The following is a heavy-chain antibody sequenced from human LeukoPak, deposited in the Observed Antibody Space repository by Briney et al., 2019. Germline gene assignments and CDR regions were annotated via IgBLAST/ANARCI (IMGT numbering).Heavy chain of an antibody. J-gene: IGHJ6*03. Sequence: SVKVSCKASGGTFSSYAISWVRQAPGQGLEWMGGIIPIFGTANYAQKFQGRVTITTDESTSTAYMELSSLRSEDTAVYYCAREGIDYYYHYYMDVWGKGTTVTVSS. V-gene: IGHV1-69*05. CDR1: GGTFSSYA. CDR3: AREGIDYYYHYYMDV. D-gene: IGHD2-21*01. CDR2: IIPIFGTA.